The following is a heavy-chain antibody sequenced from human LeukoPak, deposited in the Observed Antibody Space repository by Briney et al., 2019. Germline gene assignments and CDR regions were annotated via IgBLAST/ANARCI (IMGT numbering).Heavy chain of an antibody. J-gene: IGHJ4*02. V-gene: IGHV3-23*01. Sequence: PGGSLRLSCAASGFTSTNYAMNWVRQAPGKGLEWVSVLIGSSGSTDYADSVEGRFTISRDNSKNTVYLQMNSLRAEDTAVYYCARDLGYGESDSWGQGTLVTVSS. D-gene: IGHD4-17*01. CDR3: ARDLGYGESDS. CDR2: LIGSSGST. CDR1: GFTSTNYA.